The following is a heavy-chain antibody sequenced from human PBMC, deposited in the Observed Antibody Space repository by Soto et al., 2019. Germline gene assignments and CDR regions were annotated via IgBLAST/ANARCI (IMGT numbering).Heavy chain of an antibody. V-gene: IGHV3-23*01. D-gene: IGHD4-17*01. J-gene: IGHJ6*02. CDR3: AKDSTVTTSLYSYYYGLDV. CDR2: ISGRGGST. Sequence: PGGSLRLSCAASGFTVSTHEMNWVRLAPGKGLEWVSYISGRGGSTYYADSVKGRFTISRDNSKNMLFLQMNSLRAEDTALYYCAKDSTVTTSLYSYYYGLDVWGQGTTVTVSS. CDR1: GFTVSTHE.